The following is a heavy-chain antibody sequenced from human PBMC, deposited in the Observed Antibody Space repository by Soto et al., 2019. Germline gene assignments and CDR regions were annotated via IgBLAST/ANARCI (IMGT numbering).Heavy chain of an antibody. J-gene: IGHJ4*02. CDR1: GFTFSSYG. CDR2: IWYDGSNK. Sequence: SLRLSCAASGFTFSSYGMHWVRQAPGKGLEWVAVIWYDGSNKYYADSVKGRFTISRDNSKNTLYLQMNSLRAEDTAVYYCARTYYYDSSGYPSSIDYWGQGTLVTVSS. V-gene: IGHV3-33*01. D-gene: IGHD3-22*01. CDR3: ARTYYYDSSGYPSSIDY.